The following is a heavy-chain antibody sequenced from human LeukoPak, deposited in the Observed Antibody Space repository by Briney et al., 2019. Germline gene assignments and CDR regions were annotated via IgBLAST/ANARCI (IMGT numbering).Heavy chain of an antibody. J-gene: IGHJ4*02. CDR3: ARDSDSSGYGEYYFDY. V-gene: IGHV1-46*01. CDR2: INPSGGST. CDR1: GYTFTSYY. Sequence: GASVKVSCKAPGYTFTSYYMHWVRQAPGQGLEWMGIINPSGGSTSYAQKFQGRVTMTRDTSTSTVYMELSSLRSEDTAVYYCARDSDSSGYGEYYFDYWGQGTLVTVSS. D-gene: IGHD3-22*01.